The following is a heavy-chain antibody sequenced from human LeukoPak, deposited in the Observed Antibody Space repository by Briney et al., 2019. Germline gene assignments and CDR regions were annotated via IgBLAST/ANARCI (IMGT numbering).Heavy chain of an antibody. CDR2: ISAYNGNT. CDR3: ARVPRSPRGVSTYNWFDP. V-gene: IGHV1-18*01. Sequence: EASVKVSCKASGYTFTSYGISWVRQAPGQGLEWMGWISAYNGNTNYAQKLQGRVTMTTDTSTSTAYMELRSLRSDDTAVYYCARVPRSPRGVSTYNWFDPWGQGTLVTVSS. J-gene: IGHJ5*02. CDR1: GYTFTSYG. D-gene: IGHD3-10*01.